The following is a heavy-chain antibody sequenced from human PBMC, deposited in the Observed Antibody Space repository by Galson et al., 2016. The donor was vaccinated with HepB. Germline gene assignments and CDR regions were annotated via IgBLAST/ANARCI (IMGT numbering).Heavy chain of an antibody. D-gene: IGHD3-10*01. CDR3: ARDRHMVRGVINSRFDY. V-gene: IGHV1-3*01. CDR1: GYTLPSYG. Sequence: SVKVSCKASGYTLPSYGIQWVRQAPGQRHEWMGWINAGNGNRKYSQKFQGRVTITRATSASTVYMELSSLRSEDTAVYYCARDRHMVRGVINSRFDYWGQGTLVTVSS. J-gene: IGHJ4*02. CDR2: INAGNGNR.